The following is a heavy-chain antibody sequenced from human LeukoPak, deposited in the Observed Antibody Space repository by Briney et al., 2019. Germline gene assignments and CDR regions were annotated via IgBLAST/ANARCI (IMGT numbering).Heavy chain of an antibody. D-gene: IGHD4-17*01. CDR1: GFNVSSNY. J-gene: IGHJ6*02. V-gene: IGHV3-66*01. CDR2: IYSGGST. Sequence: GGPLRLSCAASGFNVSSNYMSWVRQAPGKGLEWVSVIYSGGSTYYADSVRGRFTISRDTSKSMLYLQMNSLRPEDTAVYYCARCGDSIDYWYYGMDVWGQGTTVTVSS. CDR3: ARCGDSIDYWYYGMDV.